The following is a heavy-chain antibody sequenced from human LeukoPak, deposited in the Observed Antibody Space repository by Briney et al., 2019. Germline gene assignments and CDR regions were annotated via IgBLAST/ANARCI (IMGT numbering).Heavy chain of an antibody. CDR1: GGSLSGYY. Sequence: SETLSLTCAVYGGSLSGYYWSWIRQPPGKGLEWIGEINHSGSTNYNPSLKSRVTISVDTSKNQFSLKLSSVTAADTAVYYCARARSARSYSSGWIVIGPWGQGTLVTVSS. CDR3: ARARSARSYSSGWIVIGP. V-gene: IGHV4-34*01. J-gene: IGHJ5*02. CDR2: INHSGST. D-gene: IGHD6-19*01.